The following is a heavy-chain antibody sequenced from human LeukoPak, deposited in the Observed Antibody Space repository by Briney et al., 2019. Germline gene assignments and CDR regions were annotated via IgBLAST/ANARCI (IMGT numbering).Heavy chain of an antibody. Sequence: PSETLSLTCTVSGGSISSYYWSWIRQPPGKGLEWIGYIYYSGSTNYNPSLKSRVTMSVDTSKNQFSLKLSSVTAADTAVYYCARDFPSSPNAFDIWGQGTMVTVSS. D-gene: IGHD6-13*01. CDR2: IYYSGST. CDR3: ARDFPSSPNAFDI. V-gene: IGHV4-59*12. J-gene: IGHJ3*02. CDR1: GGSISSYY.